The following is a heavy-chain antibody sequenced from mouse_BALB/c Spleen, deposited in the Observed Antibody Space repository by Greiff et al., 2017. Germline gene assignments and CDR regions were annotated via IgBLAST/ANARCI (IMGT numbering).Heavy chain of an antibody. V-gene: IGHV6-6*02. D-gene: IGHD2-4*01. Sequence: EVQGVESGGGLVQPGGSMKLSCVASGFTFSNYWMNWVRQSPEKGLEWVAEIRLKSNNYATHYAESVKGRFTISRDDSKSSVYLQMNNLRAEDTGIYYCTRRIYYDYDWYFDVWGAGTTVTVS. J-gene: IGHJ1*01. CDR2: IRLKSNNYAT. CDR1: GFTFSNYW. CDR3: TRRIYYDYDWYFDV.